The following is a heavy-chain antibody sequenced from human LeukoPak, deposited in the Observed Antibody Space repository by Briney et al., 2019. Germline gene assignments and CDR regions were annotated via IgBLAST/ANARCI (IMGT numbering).Heavy chain of an antibody. CDR3: AKDPSIVVVPV. V-gene: IGHV3-30-3*01. J-gene: IGHJ4*02. CDR1: GFTFSNYA. Sequence: SGGSLRLSCAASGFTFSNYAFHWVRQAPGKGLEWVAVVRYDGDTKHYADSVKGRFTISRDNSKNTLYLQMNSLRAEDTAVYYCAKDPSIVVVPVWGQGTLVTVSS. D-gene: IGHD2-2*01. CDR2: VRYDGDTK.